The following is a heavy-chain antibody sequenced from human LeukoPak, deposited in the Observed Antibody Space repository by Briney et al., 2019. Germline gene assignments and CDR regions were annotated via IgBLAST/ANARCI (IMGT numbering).Heavy chain of an antibody. V-gene: IGHV4-4*07. J-gene: IGHJ5*02. CDR2: IYTSGST. CDR3: AMGRAYSGSWLSWFDP. CDR1: GGSISSYY. D-gene: IGHD6-13*01. Sequence: PSETLSLTCTVSGGSISSYYWSWIRQPAGKGLEWIGRIYTSGSTNYNPSLKSRVTMSVDTSKNQFSLKLSSVTAADTAVYYCAMGRAYSGSWLSWFDPWGQGTLVTVSS.